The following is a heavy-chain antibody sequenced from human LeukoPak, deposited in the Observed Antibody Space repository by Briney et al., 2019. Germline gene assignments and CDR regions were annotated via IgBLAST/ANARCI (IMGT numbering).Heavy chain of an antibody. J-gene: IGHJ4*02. Sequence: SETLSLTCTVSGGSISGYYWTWIRQPPGEGLEWIGYIFYTGNTNYNPFLSSRLTLSVDAPNNQFALTLRSVTAADTAIYYCARLGHCSGGSCYFSDWGLGTLVTVVS. D-gene: IGHD2-15*01. CDR2: IFYTGNT. CDR1: GGSISGYY. V-gene: IGHV4-59*08. CDR3: ARLGHCSGGSCYFSD.